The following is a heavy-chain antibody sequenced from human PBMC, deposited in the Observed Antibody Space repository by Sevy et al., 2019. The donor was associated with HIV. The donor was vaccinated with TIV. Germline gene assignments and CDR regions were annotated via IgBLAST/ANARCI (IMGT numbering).Heavy chain of an antibody. Sequence: SETLSLTCTVSGGSISSSSYYWGWIRQPPGKGLEWIGSIYYSGSTYYNPSLKSRVTISVDTSKNQFSLKLSSVTAADTAVYYCARCGRAEGQFDPWGQGTLVTVSS. D-gene: IGHD3-10*01. CDR1: GGSISSSSYY. J-gene: IGHJ5*02. CDR3: ARCGRAEGQFDP. V-gene: IGHV4-39*01. CDR2: IYYSGST.